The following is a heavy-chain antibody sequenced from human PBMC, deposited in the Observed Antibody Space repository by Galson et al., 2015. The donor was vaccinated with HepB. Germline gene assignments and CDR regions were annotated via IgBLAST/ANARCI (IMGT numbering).Heavy chain of an antibody. J-gene: IGHJ4*02. CDR3: AREAPWAPTYYYGSGSYRGPFDY. V-gene: IGHV3-64*01. CDR2: ISSNGGST. Sequence: SLRLSCAASGFTFSSYAMHWVRQAPGKGLEYVSAISSNGGSTYYANSVKGRFTTSRDNSKNTLYLQMGSLRAEDMAVYYCAREAPWAPTYYYGSGSYRGPFDYWGQGTLVTVSS. CDR1: GFTFSSYA. D-gene: IGHD3-10*01.